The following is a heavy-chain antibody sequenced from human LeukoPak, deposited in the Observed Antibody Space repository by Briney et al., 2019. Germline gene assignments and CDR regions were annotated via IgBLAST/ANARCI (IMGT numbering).Heavy chain of an antibody. D-gene: IGHD4-23*01. J-gene: IGHJ2*01. CDR1: GFTFSTYG. V-gene: IGHV3-30*02. CDR3: AKGEDYGGPHWYFDL. CDR2: IRYDGNNG. Sequence: PGGSLRLSCAASGFTFSTYGMHWVRQAPGKGLEWVAFIRYDGNNGYYAESVKGRFTISRDNSKNTLYLQMNSLRAEDTAVYYCAKGEDYGGPHWYFDLWGRGTLVTVSS.